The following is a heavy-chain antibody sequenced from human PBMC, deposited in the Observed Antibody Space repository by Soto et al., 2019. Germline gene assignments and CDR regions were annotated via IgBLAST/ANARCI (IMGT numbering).Heavy chain of an antibody. D-gene: IGHD6-19*01. J-gene: IGHJ1*01. Sequence: GGSLRLSCAASGFTFSTYSMNWVRQAPGKGLEWVSSISSSSSYIYYADSVKGRFTISRDNAKNSLYLQMNSLRAEDTAVYYCARVGGQAVAGPCVHWGQGTLVTVSS. CDR2: ISSSSSYI. V-gene: IGHV3-21*01. CDR3: ARVGGQAVAGPCVH. CDR1: GFTFSTYS.